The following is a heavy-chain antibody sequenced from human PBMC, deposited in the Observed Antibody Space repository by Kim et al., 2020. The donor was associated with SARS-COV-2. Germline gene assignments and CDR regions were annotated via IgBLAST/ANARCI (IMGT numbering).Heavy chain of an antibody. CDR3: ARHVEMATITFGY. J-gene: IGHJ4*02. Sequence: YNPSLKSRVTISVDTSKNQFSLKLSSVTAADTAVYYCARHVEMATITFGYWGQGTLVTVSS. V-gene: IGHV4-39*01. D-gene: IGHD5-12*01.